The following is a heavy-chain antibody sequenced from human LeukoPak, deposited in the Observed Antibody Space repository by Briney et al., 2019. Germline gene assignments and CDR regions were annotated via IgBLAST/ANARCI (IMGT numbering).Heavy chain of an antibody. CDR1: GGSFSSYA. CDR2: IIPIFGTA. V-gene: IGHV1-69*05. Sequence: SVKVSCKASGGSFSSYAISWVRQAPGQGLEWMGGIIPIFGTANYAQKFQGRVTITTDESTSTAYMELSSLRSEDTAVYYCASPRYGSGSAAHWFDPWGQGTLVTVSS. CDR3: ASPRYGSGSAAHWFDP. J-gene: IGHJ5*02. D-gene: IGHD3-10*01.